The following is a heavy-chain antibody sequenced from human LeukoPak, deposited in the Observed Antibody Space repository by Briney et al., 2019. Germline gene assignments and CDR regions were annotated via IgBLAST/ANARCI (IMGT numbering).Heavy chain of an antibody. CDR1: GGSIRSYY. Sequence: PSETLSLTCTVSGGSIRSYYWSWIRQPPGKGLEWIGYIYYSGSTNYNPSLKSRVTISADTSKNQFFLELTSVTAADTAVYYCARDSSYCGGDCYTNWGQGTLVTVSS. V-gene: IGHV4-59*12. J-gene: IGHJ1*01. CDR2: IYYSGST. D-gene: IGHD2-21*01. CDR3: ARDSSYCGGDCYTN.